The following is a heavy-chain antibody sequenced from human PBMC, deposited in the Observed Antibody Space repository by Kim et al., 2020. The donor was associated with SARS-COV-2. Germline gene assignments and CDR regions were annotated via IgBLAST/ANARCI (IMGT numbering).Heavy chain of an antibody. V-gene: IGHV6-1*01. CDR3: ARESFYDSSGYSNFDS. Sequence: SQTLSLTCVLSGDSVSSNTAAWNWIRQSPSRGLEWLGRTYYRSKWFNDYAVSVKSRITITPDTSNNQFSLHLTYVTPEDTAIYYCARESFYDSSGYSNFDSWGQGTLVSVSS. CDR1: GDSVSSNTAA. J-gene: IGHJ4*02. D-gene: IGHD3-22*01. CDR2: TYYRSKWFN.